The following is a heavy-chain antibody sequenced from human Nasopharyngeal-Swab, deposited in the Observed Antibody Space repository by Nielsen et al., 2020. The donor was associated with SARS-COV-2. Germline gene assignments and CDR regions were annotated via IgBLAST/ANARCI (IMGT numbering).Heavy chain of an antibody. CDR2: ISSSSSYI. CDR3: ARSGDCGGDCYYLDY. Sequence: GSLRLSCAASGFTFSSYSMNWVRQAPGKGLEWVSSISSSSSYIYYADSVKGRFTISRDNAKNSLYLQMNSLRAEDTAVYYCARSGDCGGDCYYLDYWGQGTLVTVSS. CDR1: GFTFSSYS. V-gene: IGHV3-21*01. D-gene: IGHD2-21*02. J-gene: IGHJ4*02.